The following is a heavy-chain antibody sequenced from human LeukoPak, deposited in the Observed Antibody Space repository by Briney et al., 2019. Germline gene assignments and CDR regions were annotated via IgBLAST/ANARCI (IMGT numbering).Heavy chain of an antibody. CDR1: GGSISSYY. CDR2: IYYSGST. J-gene: IGHJ3*02. CDR3: ARDTITMIVDKGAFDI. V-gene: IGHV4-59*12. D-gene: IGHD3-22*01. Sequence: SETLSLTCTVSGGSISSYYWSWIRQPPGKGLEWIGYIYYSGSTNYNPSLKSRVTISVDTSKNQFSLKLSSVTAADTAVYYCARDTITMIVDKGAFDIWGQGTMVTVSS.